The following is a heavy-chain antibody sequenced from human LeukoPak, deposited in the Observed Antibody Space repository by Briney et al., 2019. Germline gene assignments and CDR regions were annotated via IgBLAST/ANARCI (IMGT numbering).Heavy chain of an antibody. CDR1: ALRFSSFA. CDR3: AKDPNGDYVGAFDS. V-gene: IGHV3-23*01. J-gene: IGHJ3*02. Sequence: GGSLRLSCAASALRFSSFAMTWVRQVPGKGLEWVSGIHGSGETTYYADSVKGRFTLSRDNSREMLYLQMNSLRVEDTAVYYCAKDPNGDYVGAFDSWGQGTMVTVSS. CDR2: IHGSGETT. D-gene: IGHD4-17*01.